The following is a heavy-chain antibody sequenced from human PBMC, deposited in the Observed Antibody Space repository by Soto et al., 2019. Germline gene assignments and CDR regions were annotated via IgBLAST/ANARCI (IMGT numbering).Heavy chain of an antibody. Sequence: PGGSLRLSCAASGFTFSSYEMNWVRQAPGKGLEWVSYISSSGSTIYYADSVKGRFTISRDNAKNSLYLQMNSLRAEDTAVYYCARGSSSGYPGGYWGQGTLVTVSS. CDR2: ISSSGSTI. D-gene: IGHD3-22*01. CDR3: ARGSSSGYPGGY. CDR1: GFTFSSYE. J-gene: IGHJ4*02. V-gene: IGHV3-48*03.